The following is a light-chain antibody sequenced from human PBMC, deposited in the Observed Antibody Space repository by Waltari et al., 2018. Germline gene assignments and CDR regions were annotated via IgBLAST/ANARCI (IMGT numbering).Light chain of an antibody. V-gene: IGLV3-10*01. J-gene: IGLJ2*01. CDR2: EDR. Sequence: SYELTQPPSVSVSPGHTARITCSGDALAKKYVYWYQQKSGQAHVVVIYEDRKRPSGIPERFSGSISGQMATLTISGAQVEDEGDYYCYSTGCSGDYRVFGGGIKLTVL. CDR1: ALAKKY. CDR3: YSTGCSGDYRV.